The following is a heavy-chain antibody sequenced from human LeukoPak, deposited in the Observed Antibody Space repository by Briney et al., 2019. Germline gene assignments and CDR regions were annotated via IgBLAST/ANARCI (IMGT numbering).Heavy chain of an antibody. CDR2: ISAYNGNT. J-gene: IGHJ4*02. CDR3: ARGPRSGYSSGWYWVY. CDR1: GYTFTSYG. D-gene: IGHD6-19*01. Sequence: GASVKVSCKASGYTFTSYGISWVRQAPGQGLEWMGWISAYNGNTNYSQKLQGRGTMTTDTSTSTAYMELRSLRSDDPAVYYCARGPRSGYSSGWYWVYWGQGTLVTVSS. V-gene: IGHV1-18*01.